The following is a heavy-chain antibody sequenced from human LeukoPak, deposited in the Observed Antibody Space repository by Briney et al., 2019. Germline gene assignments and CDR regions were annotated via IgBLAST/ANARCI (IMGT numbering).Heavy chain of an antibody. CDR1: GFTFSSYA. D-gene: IGHD3-3*01. CDR2: ISGSGGST. Sequence: GGSLRLSCAASGFTFSSYAMSWVRQAPGKGLEWVSAISGSGGSTYYADSGKGRFTISRDNSKNTLYLQMNSLRAEDTAVYYCAKDQDIYDFWSGYYLAYDYWGQGTLVTVSS. CDR3: AKDQDIYDFWSGYYLAYDY. V-gene: IGHV3-23*01. J-gene: IGHJ4*02.